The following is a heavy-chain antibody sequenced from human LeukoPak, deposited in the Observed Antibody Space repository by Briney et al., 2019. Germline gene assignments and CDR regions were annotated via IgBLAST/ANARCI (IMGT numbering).Heavy chain of an antibody. CDR1: GFTFSSYW. Sequence: PGRSLRLSCAASGFTFSSYWMHWVRQVPGKGPVWVSRINTDGSTTNYADSVKGRFTISRDNAENTLYLQMNSLRVEDTAVYYCARDFSSGYIPLGYWGQGTLVTVSS. D-gene: IGHD3-3*01. CDR2: INTDGSTT. CDR3: ARDFSSGYIPLGY. J-gene: IGHJ4*02. V-gene: IGHV3-74*01.